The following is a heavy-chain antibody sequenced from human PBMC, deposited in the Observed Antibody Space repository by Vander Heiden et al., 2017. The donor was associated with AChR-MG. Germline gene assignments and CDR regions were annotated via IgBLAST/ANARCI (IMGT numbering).Heavy chain of an antibody. Sequence: QVQLQESGPGLVRDSQTLSLTCTVSGGPISRGAYFWSWLRQHPVRGLELIAYISYMGTIYYNPSLKSRTTISADTSKNQFFLELRSVTAADSATYFCARVGDFDWINYFDYWGQGALVTVSS. D-gene: IGHD3-9*01. CDR3: ARVGDFDWINYFDY. CDR1: GGPISRGAYF. CDR2: ISYMGTI. J-gene: IGHJ4*02. V-gene: IGHV4-31*03.